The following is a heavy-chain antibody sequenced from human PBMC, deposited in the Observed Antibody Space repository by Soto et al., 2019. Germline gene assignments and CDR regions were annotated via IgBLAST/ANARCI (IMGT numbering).Heavy chain of an antibody. V-gene: IGHV4-30-2*02. Sequence: SETLSLTCAVSGGSISSGGYSWSWIRQPPGKGLEWIGYIYHSGSTYYNPSLKSRVTISVDTSKNQFSLKLSSVTAADTAVYYCARTYYDILTGYAIFDYWGQGTLVTVSS. CDR1: GGSISSGGYS. CDR2: IYHSGST. D-gene: IGHD3-9*01. J-gene: IGHJ4*02. CDR3: ARTYYDILTGYAIFDY.